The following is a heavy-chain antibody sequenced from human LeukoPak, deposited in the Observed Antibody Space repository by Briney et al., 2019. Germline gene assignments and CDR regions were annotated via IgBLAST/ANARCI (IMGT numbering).Heavy chain of an antibody. Sequence: GGSLRLSCVASGFTFSNYAMNWVRQAPGKGLEWVSVISGSGGSTYYADSGKARFTISRDNSKNTLYLQMNSLRAEDTAVYYCAKDVWAVRPNYFDYWGQGTLVTVSS. CDR1: GFTFSNYA. V-gene: IGHV3-23*01. CDR3: AKDVWAVRPNYFDY. J-gene: IGHJ4*02. CDR2: ISGSGGST. D-gene: IGHD6-6*01.